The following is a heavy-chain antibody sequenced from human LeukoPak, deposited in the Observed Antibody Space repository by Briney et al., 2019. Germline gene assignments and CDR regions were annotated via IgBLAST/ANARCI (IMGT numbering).Heavy chain of an antibody. D-gene: IGHD3/OR15-3a*01. J-gene: IGHJ5*02. V-gene: IGHV4-61*02. CDR2: IYARGST. CDR3: AREAAGTDWFDP. Sequence: SQTLSLTCTVSGGSINSGSYYWSWIRQPAGKGLEWIGRIYARGSTSYNPSLKSRVTISVDTSKNQFSLKLSSVTAADTAVYYCAREAAGTDWFDPWGQGTLVTVSS. CDR1: GGSINSGSYY.